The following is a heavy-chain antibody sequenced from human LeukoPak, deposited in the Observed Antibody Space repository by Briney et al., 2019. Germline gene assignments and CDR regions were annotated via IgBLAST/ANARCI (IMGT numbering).Heavy chain of an antibody. V-gene: IGHV3-33*01. CDR3: ARDPSNSRKWTPFDY. D-gene: IGHD4-23*01. Sequence: GGPLRLSCAASGFSYSSHGMHGVRQAPGKGLEGVAVIWEDETDKNYTDSVKGRLTISRDNSKNTLYLQMNSLRAEDTAVYYCARDPSNSRKWTPFDYWGQGTLVTVSS. CDR1: GFSYSSHG. J-gene: IGHJ4*02. CDR2: IWEDETDK.